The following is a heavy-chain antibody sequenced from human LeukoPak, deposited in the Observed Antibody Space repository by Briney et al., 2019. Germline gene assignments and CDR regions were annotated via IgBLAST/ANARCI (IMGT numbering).Heavy chain of an antibody. CDR1: GGSISSYY. CDR2: IYYSGST. J-gene: IGHJ5*02. D-gene: IGHD1-26*01. Sequence: ASETLSLTCTVSGGSISSYYWSWIRQPPGKGLEWIGYIYYSGSTNYNPSLKSRVTISVDTSKNQFSLKLSSVTAADTAVYYCARDKSGSLDPWGQGTLVIVSS. V-gene: IGHV4-59*01. CDR3: ARDKSGSLDP.